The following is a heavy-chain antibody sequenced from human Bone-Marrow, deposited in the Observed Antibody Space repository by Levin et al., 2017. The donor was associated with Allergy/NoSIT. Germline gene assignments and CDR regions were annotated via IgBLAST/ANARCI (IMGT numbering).Heavy chain of an antibody. CDR3: ARSIAAPPQENYYYYYGMDV. J-gene: IGHJ6*02. D-gene: IGHD6-6*01. CDR1: GGTFSSYA. Sequence: KISCKASGGTFSSYAISWVRQAPGQGLEWMGGIIPIFGTANYAQKFQGRVTITADKSTSTAYMELSSLRSEDTAVYYCARSIAAPPQENYYYYYGMDVWGQGTTVTVSS. V-gene: IGHV1-69*06. CDR2: IIPIFGTA.